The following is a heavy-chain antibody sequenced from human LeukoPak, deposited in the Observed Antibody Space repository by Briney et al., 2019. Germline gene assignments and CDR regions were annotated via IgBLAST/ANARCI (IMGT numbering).Heavy chain of an antibody. D-gene: IGHD2-2*01. J-gene: IGHJ4*02. CDR1: GFTFSSYW. Sequence: GGSLRLSCAASGFTFSSYWMGWVRQAPGKGLEWVAFISYDGNNKYNADSVKGRLTISRDNSKNILYLQMKSLRAEDTAVYYCARASDFSPAATDYWGQGTLVTVSS. CDR3: ARASDFSPAATDY. CDR2: ISYDGNNK. V-gene: IGHV3-30-3*01.